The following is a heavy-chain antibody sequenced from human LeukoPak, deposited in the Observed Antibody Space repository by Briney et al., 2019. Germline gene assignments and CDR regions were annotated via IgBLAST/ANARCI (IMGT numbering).Heavy chain of an antibody. D-gene: IGHD3-22*01. CDR2: IKRKVDGETT. CDR1: GFTFSSYS. J-gene: IGHJ4*02. V-gene: IGHV3-15*01. CDR3: TTDTFDSDGYSHDF. Sequence: GGSLRLSCAASGFTFSSYSMNWARQAPGKGLEWVGRIKRKVDGETTDYAASVKGRISISRDDAESRLYMEMNSLKTEDTAVYYCTTDTFDSDGYSHDFWGQGTLVTVSS.